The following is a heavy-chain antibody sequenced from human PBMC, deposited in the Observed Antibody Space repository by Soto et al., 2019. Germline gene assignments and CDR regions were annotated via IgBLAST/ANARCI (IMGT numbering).Heavy chain of an antibody. CDR2: IFHTGFT. V-gene: IGHV4-38-2*01. CDR1: GYSISSGFY. Sequence: SETLSLTCAVSGYSISSGFYWGFIRQSPGRGLEWFGNIFHTGFTYYNPSLKSRVTISVDKSKNQISLELASVTAADTAVYYCARGGVYNSNPETWFDTWGQGTQVTVSS. CDR3: ARGGVYNSNPETWFDT. D-gene: IGHD1-20*01. J-gene: IGHJ5*02.